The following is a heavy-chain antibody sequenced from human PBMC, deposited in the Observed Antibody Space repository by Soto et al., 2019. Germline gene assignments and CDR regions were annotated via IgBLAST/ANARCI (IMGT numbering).Heavy chain of an antibody. CDR3: ARPRPSYYYDSSGYYYDY. D-gene: IGHD3-22*01. J-gene: IGHJ4*02. CDR2: INPNSGGT. V-gene: IGHV1-2*02. CDR1: GYTFTGYY. Sequence: ASVKVSCKASGYTFTGYYMHWVRQAPGQGLEWMGWINPNSGGTNYAQKFQGRVTMTRDTSTSTVYMELSSLRSEDTAVYYCARPRPSYYYDSSGYYYDYWGQGTLVTVSS.